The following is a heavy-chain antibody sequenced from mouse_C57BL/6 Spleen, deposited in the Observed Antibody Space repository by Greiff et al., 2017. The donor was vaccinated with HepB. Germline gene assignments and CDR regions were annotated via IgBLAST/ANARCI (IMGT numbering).Heavy chain of an antibody. Sequence: VQLQQPGAELVKPGASVKLSCKASGYTFTSYWMQWVKQRPGQGLEWIGEIDPSDSYTNYNQKFKGKATLTVDTSSSTAYMQLSSLTSEDSAVYYCARDDYYGHYFDYWGQGTTLTVSS. CDR1: GYTFTSYW. CDR2: IDPSDSYT. CDR3: ARDDYYGHYFDY. D-gene: IGHD1-2*01. V-gene: IGHV1-50*01. J-gene: IGHJ2*01.